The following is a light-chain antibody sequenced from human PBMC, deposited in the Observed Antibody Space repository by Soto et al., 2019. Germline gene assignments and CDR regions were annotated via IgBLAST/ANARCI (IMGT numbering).Light chain of an antibody. CDR2: DVS. CDR3: CSYAGSYPLSV. V-gene: IGLV2-11*01. Sequence: QSLLREPPAVSGSPEHPFTISCTETSSDVGGYNYVSWYQQHPGKAPKLMIYDVSKRPSGVPDRFSGSKSGNTASLTISGLQAEDDADYYCCSYAGSYPLSVFGTGTKVTVL. J-gene: IGLJ1*01. CDR1: SSDVGGYNY.